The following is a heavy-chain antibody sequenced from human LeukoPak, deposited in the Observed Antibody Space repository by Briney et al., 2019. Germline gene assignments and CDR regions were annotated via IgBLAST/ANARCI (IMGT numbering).Heavy chain of an antibody. CDR1: GLTFSTSG. D-gene: IGHD5-18*01. J-gene: IGHJ6*03. CDR3: AKEREWGIQLSYYYMDV. CDR2: ISGSGGST. V-gene: IGHV3-23*01. Sequence: GGSLRLSCTASGLTFSTSGFNWVRQAPGKGLEWVSAISGSGGSTFYADSVKGRFTISRDNSKNTLYLQMNSLRAEDTAVYYCAKEREWGIQLSYYYMDVWGKGTTVTVSS.